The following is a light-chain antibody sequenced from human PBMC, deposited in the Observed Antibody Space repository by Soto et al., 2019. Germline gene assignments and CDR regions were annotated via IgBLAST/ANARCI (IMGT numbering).Light chain of an antibody. CDR1: SSDVGAFNY. CDR3: SSSTRTFTVV. J-gene: IGLJ3*02. Sequence: QSVLTQPASVSGSAGQSITIACTGTSSDVGAFNYVSWYQHHPGKGPTLLIYDVIIRPSGVSSRCSGSKSGNTASRTISGLQAEDEADYYCSSSTRTFTVVFGGGTKLTVL. V-gene: IGLV2-14*03. CDR2: DVI.